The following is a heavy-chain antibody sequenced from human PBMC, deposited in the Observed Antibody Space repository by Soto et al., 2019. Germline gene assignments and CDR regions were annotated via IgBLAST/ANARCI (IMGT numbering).Heavy chain of an antibody. CDR2: IKSKTDGGTT. Sequence: PGGSLRLSCAAFGFTFSNAWMSWVRQAPGKGLEWVGRIKSKTDGGTTDYAAPVKGRFTISRDDSKNTLYLQMNSLKTEDTAVYYCTTSGSYSIYYYYGMDVWGQGTTVTVSS. CDR1: GFTFSNAW. D-gene: IGHD1-26*01. J-gene: IGHJ6*02. V-gene: IGHV3-15*01. CDR3: TTSGSYSIYYYYGMDV.